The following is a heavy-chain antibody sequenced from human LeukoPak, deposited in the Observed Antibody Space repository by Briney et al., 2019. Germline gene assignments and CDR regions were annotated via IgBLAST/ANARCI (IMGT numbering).Heavy chain of an antibody. CDR3: ARGSDYLYYFDY. CDR1: GFTFDDYG. CDR2: INWNGGST. Sequence: GGSLRLSCAASGFTFDDYGMSWVRQAPGKGLEWVSGINWNGGSTGYADSVKGRFTISRDNAKNSLYLQMNSLRAEDTALYHCARGSDYLYYFDYWGQGTLVTVSS. D-gene: IGHD2/OR15-2a*01. J-gene: IGHJ4*02. V-gene: IGHV3-20*01.